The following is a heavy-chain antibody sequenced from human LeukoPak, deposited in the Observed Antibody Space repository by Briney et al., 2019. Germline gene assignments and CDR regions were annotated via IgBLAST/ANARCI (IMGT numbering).Heavy chain of an antibody. CDR3: AKDHSGSYYGAFDS. Sequence: PGGSLRLSCAASGFSFSSFGMHWVRQAPGKGLEWVAVISYEGSNKYYAASVKGRFTISRDNFKNTLDLQMNSLTAEDTAVYYCAKDHSGSYYGAFDSWGQGTLVTVSS. D-gene: IGHD1-26*01. J-gene: IGHJ4*02. CDR2: ISYEGSNK. CDR1: GFSFSSFG. V-gene: IGHV3-30*18.